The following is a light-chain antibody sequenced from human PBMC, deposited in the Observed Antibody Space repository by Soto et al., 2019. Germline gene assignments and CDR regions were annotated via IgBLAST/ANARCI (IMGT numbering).Light chain of an antibody. Sequence: QAVVTQPPSASGTPGQRVTISCSGSSSNIGSNTVNWYQQVPGTAPKLLIYSRNQRPSGVPDRFSGSTSGTSASLAISGLQSEDEADYYCAAWDDSLNGVVFGGGTKLTVL. CDR1: SSNIGSNT. V-gene: IGLV1-44*01. J-gene: IGLJ2*01. CDR3: AAWDDSLNGVV. CDR2: SRN.